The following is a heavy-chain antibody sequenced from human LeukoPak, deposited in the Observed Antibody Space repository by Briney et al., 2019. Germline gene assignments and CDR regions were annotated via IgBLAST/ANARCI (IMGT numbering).Heavy chain of an antibody. CDR1: GGSFSGYY. CDR3: ARDPYSGNYGNYYYYYMDV. D-gene: IGHD1-26*01. J-gene: IGHJ6*03. Sequence: LSLTCAVYGGSFSGYYWSWIRQPPGKGLEWVSSISSSGTYNFYADSVRGRFTISRDNAKNSLYLQMDSLGPEDTAVYYCARDPYSGNYGNYYYYYMDVWGKGTTVTISS. CDR2: ISSSGTYN. V-gene: IGHV3-11*06.